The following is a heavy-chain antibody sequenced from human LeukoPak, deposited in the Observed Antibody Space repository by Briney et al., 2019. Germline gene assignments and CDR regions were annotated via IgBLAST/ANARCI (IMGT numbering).Heavy chain of an antibody. CDR1: GGSISSGDYY. Sequence: PSQTLSLTCTVSGGSISSGDYYWSWLRQPPGKGLEWIAYVYYSGSTYYNPSLKSRVTMSADTSKNQLSLKLSSVTAADTAVYYCARPYYYDSRIDPWGQGILVTVSS. CDR2: VYYSGST. V-gene: IGHV4-30-4*01. D-gene: IGHD3-22*01. CDR3: ARPYYYDSRIDP. J-gene: IGHJ5*02.